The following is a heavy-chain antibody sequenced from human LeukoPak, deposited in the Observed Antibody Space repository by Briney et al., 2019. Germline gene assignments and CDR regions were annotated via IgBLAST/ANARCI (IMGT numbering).Heavy chain of an antibody. Sequence: SETLSLTCAVYGGSFSGYYWSWIRQPPGKGLEWIGEINHSGSTNYNPSLKSRVTISVDTSKNQFSLKLSSVTAADTAVYYCARAVAVAGMVLPYYYYGMDVWGQGTTVTVSS. J-gene: IGHJ6*02. CDR3: ARAVAVAGMVLPYYYYGMDV. D-gene: IGHD6-19*01. CDR2: INHSGST. CDR1: GGSFSGYY. V-gene: IGHV4-34*01.